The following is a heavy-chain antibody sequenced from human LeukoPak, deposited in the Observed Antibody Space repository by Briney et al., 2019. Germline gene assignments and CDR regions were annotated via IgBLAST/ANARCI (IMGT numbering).Heavy chain of an antibody. CDR3: ARTGGTIPDY. D-gene: IGHD1-26*01. Sequence: SETLSLTCTVSGGSIGSYYWSWIRQPPGKGLEWIGYIYYSGSTNYNPSLKSRVTISVDTSKNQFSLKLSSVTAADTAVYYCARTGGTIPDYWGQGTLVTVSS. CDR2: IYYSGST. CDR1: GGSIGSYY. V-gene: IGHV4-59*01. J-gene: IGHJ4*02.